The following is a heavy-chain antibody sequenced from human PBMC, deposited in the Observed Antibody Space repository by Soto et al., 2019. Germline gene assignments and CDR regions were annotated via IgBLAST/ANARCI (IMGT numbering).Heavy chain of an antibody. Sequence: SETLSLTCNVSGGSISRYYWSWIRQPPGKGLEWIGYIHYSGSTKYNPSLKSRVTISVDTSKNQFSLKLTSVTAADTAVYFCARVPAVASTIPSLWFDPWGQGTLVTVSS. V-gene: IGHV4-59*01. D-gene: IGHD6-19*01. CDR1: GGSISRYY. J-gene: IGHJ5*02. CDR3: ARVPAVASTIPSLWFDP. CDR2: IHYSGST.